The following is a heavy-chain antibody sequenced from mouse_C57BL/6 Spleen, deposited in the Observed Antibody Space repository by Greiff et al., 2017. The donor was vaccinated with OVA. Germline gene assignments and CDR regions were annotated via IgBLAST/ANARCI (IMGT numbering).Heavy chain of an antibody. Sequence: VQLQQPGAELVKPGASVKMSCKASGYTFTSYWITWVKQRPGQGLEWIGDIYPGSGSTNYNEKFKSKATLTVDTSSSTAYMQLSSLTSEDSAVYYCARKREVYGNYDAMDYWGQGTSVTVSS. CDR1: GYTFTSYW. CDR3: ARKREVYGNYDAMDY. J-gene: IGHJ4*01. V-gene: IGHV1-55*01. CDR2: IYPGSGST. D-gene: IGHD2-1*01.